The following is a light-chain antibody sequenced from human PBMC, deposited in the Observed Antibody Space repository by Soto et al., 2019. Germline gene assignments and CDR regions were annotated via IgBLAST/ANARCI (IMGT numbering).Light chain of an antibody. V-gene: IGKV1-39*01. CDR1: QSISSY. Sequence: DIQMTQTPSSLSASVGDRVTITCRPSQSISSYLNWYQQKPGKAPKLLIYAASSLQSGVPSRFSGSGSGTDFTLTISSLQPEDFATYYCQQGYSTPRTFGQGTKVDIK. J-gene: IGKJ1*01. CDR3: QQGYSTPRT. CDR2: AAS.